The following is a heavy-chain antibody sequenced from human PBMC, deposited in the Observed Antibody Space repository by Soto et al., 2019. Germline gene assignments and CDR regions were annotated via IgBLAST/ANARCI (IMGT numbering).Heavy chain of an antibody. CDR1: GFTFSNYA. V-gene: IGHV3-64*01. D-gene: IGHD3-10*01. CDR2: ISTNGGST. J-gene: IGHJ4*02. CDR3: ARESGYGSGEFDY. Sequence: GGSLRLSCAASGFTFSNYAMHWVRQAPGKGLEFVSGISTNGGSTFYVSFVKGGFTISRDNSKNTLYLQMGSLRAEDMAVYYCARESGYGSGEFDYWGQGTLVTVSS.